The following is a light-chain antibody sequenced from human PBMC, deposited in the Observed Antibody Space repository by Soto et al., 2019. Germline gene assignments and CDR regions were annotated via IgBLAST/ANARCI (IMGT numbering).Light chain of an antibody. CDR3: SSYTTTSTVV. J-gene: IGLJ2*01. CDR2: DVT. Sequence: QSALTQPASVSGSPGQSITISCTGTSSDVGGYNYVSWYQHHPGKAPKLMIYDVTNRPSGVSNRFSVSKSGNTASLTISGVQSEDEASYYCSSYTTTSTVVFGGGTKLTVL. CDR1: SSDVGGYNY. V-gene: IGLV2-14*03.